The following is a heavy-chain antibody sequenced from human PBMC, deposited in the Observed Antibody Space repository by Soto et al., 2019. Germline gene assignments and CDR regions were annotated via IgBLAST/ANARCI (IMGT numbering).Heavy chain of an antibody. Sequence: SLRLSCAASGFSFSNYGMFWVRQAPGKGLEWVAAILYDGSHKFYADSVKGRFTISRDNSKNTLYLQINSLRAEDTAVYYCAKDQAYCTTGVCLYNWFESWGQGALVTVSS. CDR1: GFSFSNYG. CDR2: ILYDGSHK. CDR3: AKDQAYCTTGVCLYNWFES. J-gene: IGHJ5*01. D-gene: IGHD2-8*01. V-gene: IGHV3-30*18.